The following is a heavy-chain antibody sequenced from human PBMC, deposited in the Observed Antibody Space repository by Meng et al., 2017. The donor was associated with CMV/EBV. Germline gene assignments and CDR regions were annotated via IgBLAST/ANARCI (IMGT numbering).Heavy chain of an antibody. D-gene: IGHD3-3*01. CDR3: AKDGLLRFLEWLYLTGTTSGMDV. CDR2: IRYDGSNK. CDR1: GFTFSSYG. V-gene: IGHV3-30*02. J-gene: IGHJ6*02. Sequence: GESLKISCAASGFTFSSYGMHWVRRAPGKGLEWVAFIRYDGSNKYYADSVKGRFTISRDNSKNTLYLQMNSLRAEDTAVYYCAKDGLLRFLEWLYLTGTTSGMDVWGQGTTVTVSS.